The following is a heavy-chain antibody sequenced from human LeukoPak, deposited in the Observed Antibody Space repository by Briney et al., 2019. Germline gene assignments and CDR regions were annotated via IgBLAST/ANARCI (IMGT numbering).Heavy chain of an antibody. CDR1: GFTFSTYW. V-gene: IGHV3-7*03. CDR3: ARGGGLDV. CDR2: INHNGNVN. J-gene: IGHJ6*02. Sequence: GGSLRLSCSASGFTFSTYWMSWVRQAPGKGLEWVASINHNGNVNYYVDSVKGRFTISRDNAKNSLYLQMSNLRAEDTAVYFCARGGGLDVWGQGATVTVSS. D-gene: IGHD3-16*01.